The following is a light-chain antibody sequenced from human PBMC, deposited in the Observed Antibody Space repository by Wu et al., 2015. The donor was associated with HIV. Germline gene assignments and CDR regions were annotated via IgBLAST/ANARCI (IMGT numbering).Light chain of an antibody. CDR3: QQRTTSIA. CDR2: DAS. J-gene: IGKJ5*01. V-gene: IGKV3-11*01. Sequence: EVVLTQSPATLSLSPGERATLSCRASQSVSIYFAWYQQKPGQAPRLLIQDASRRAAGIPVRFSGSGSGTDFTLTISGLEPEDFAVYYCQQRTTSIAFGQGTRLDLK. CDR1: QSVSIY.